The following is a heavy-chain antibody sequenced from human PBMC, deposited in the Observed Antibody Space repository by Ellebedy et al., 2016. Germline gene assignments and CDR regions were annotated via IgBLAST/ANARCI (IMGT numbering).Heavy chain of an antibody. J-gene: IGHJ5*02. D-gene: IGHD1-1*01. Sequence: ASVKVSCXASGYTFTGDYMHWVRHAPGQGFEWMGWINPNSGGTNYAQKFQGRVTMTRDTSISAAYMELSRLTSDDTAVYYCASGVLSERWYNCFDPWGQGTLVTVSS. V-gene: IGHV1-2*02. CDR1: GYTFTGDY. CDR3: ASGVLSERWYNCFDP. CDR2: INPNSGGT.